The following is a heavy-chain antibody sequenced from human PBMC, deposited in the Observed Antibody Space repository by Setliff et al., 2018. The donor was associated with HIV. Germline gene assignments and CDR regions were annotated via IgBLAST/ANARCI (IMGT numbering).Heavy chain of an antibody. V-gene: IGHV1-3*01. CDR2: INPDNGDT. J-gene: IGHJ4*02. CDR3: ARAERGFSSSGWYNH. CDR1: GYTFTSYA. D-gene: IGHD6-19*01. Sequence: ASVKVSCKASGYTFTSYAMHWVLQAPGQRLEWMGWINPDNGDTKYSQKFQGRVTITRDTSASTAYMELSSLRSEDTAVYYCARAERGFSSSGWYNHWGQGTLVTVSS.